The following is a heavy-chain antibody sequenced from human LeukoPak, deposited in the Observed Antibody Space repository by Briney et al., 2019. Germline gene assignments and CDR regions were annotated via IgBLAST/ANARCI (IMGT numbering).Heavy chain of an antibody. Sequence: SETLSLTCTVSGGSVSSGSDYWSWIRQPAGKGLEWIGRIYTNGNTNSNPSLKSRVTISIDTSKNQFPLKLSSVTAADTAVYYCARDSPWGGCDYWGQGTLVTVSS. J-gene: IGHJ4*02. CDR2: IYTNGNT. V-gene: IGHV4-61*02. D-gene: IGHD6-19*01. CDR1: GGSVSSGSDY. CDR3: ARDSPWGGCDY.